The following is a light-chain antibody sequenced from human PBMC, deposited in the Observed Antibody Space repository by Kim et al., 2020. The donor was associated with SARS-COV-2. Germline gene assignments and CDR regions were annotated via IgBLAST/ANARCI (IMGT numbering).Light chain of an antibody. CDR1: QDISSN. Sequence: ASVGERVTITCRASQDISSNVAWYQQKPGQVPKLLIYGASALHSGVPSRFSGSGSGTDFTLTISTLQPADVATYYCQKYNGAPWTFGQGTKVDIK. J-gene: IGKJ1*01. V-gene: IGKV1-27*01. CDR3: QKYNGAPWT. CDR2: GAS.